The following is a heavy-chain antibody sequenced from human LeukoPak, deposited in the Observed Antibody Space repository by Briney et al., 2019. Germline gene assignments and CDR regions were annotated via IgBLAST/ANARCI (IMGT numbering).Heavy chain of an antibody. CDR2: IYYSGST. CDR1: GGSISSSSYY. Sequence: SETLSLTCTVSGGSISSSSYYWGWIRQPPGKGLEWLGSIYYSGSTYYNPSLKSRVTISVDTSKNQFSLKLSSVTAADTAVYYCASISGSYSRDAFDIWGQGTMVTVSS. CDR3: ASISGSYSRDAFDI. V-gene: IGHV4-39*07. J-gene: IGHJ3*02. D-gene: IGHD1-26*01.